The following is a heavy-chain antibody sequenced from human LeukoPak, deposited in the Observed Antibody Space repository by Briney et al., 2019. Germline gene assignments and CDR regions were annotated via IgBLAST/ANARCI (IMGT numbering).Heavy chain of an antibody. CDR1: GGTFSSYA. V-gene: IGHV1-69*05. J-gene: IGHJ5*02. D-gene: IGHD2-2*01. CDR2: IIPIFGTA. Sequence: GASVKVSCKASGGTFSSYAISWVRQAPGQGLEWMGGIIPIFGTANYAQKFQGRVTITTDESTSTAYMELSSLRSEDTAVYYWARALRLYCSSTSCHPEIWFDPWGQGTLVTVSS. CDR3: ARALRLYCSSTSCHPEIWFDP.